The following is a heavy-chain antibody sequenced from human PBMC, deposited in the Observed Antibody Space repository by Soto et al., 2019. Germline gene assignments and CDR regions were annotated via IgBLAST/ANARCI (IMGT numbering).Heavy chain of an antibody. CDR3: SVYGGNGAFDS. J-gene: IGHJ4*02. V-gene: IGHV3-15*01. CDR2: IKSKTDGGAT. D-gene: IGHD4-17*01. Sequence: EVQLVESGGGLVKPGGSLRLSCAASGFTFSNAWMSWVRQAPGKGLEWVGRIKSKTDGGATDYAAPVKGRFTISRDDSKNTLYLQMSSLKTEDKAVYYCSVYGGNGAFDSWGQGTLVTVSS. CDR1: GFTFSNAW.